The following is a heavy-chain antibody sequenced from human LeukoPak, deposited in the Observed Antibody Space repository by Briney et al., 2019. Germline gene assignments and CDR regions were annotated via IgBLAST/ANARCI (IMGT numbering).Heavy chain of an antibody. CDR2: ISGSGDYT. V-gene: IGHV3-23*01. CDR1: GFTFSGYA. J-gene: IGHJ4*02. Sequence: GGSRRLSCAVSGFTFSGYAMSWVRQAPGKGLEWVSTISGSGDYTYYADSVKGRFTVSRDTSKNTLYLQMNSLRAEDTAVYYCARDLKYSSSWYYFDYWGQGTLVTVSS. D-gene: IGHD6-13*01. CDR3: ARDLKYSSSWYYFDY.